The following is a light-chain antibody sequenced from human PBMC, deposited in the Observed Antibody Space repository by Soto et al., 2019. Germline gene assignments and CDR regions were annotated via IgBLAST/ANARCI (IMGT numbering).Light chain of an antibody. CDR1: QSLLHDDGNTY. CDR3: MQGTEVPIT. CDR2: EVS. J-gene: IGKJ5*01. V-gene: IGKV2D-29*01. Sequence: DIVMTQSPLSLSVTPGQSASISCKSSQSLLHDDGNTYLYWYLQKPGQPPQLLVYEVSNRFAGVPDRFSGSASGTDFTLVISRVEAEDVGAYYCMQGTEVPITFGQGTRLEIK.